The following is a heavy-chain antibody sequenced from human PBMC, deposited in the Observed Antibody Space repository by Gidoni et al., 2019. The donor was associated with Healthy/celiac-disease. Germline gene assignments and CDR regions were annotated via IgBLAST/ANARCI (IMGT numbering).Heavy chain of an antibody. J-gene: IGHJ4*02. CDR3: ARDYPAAAGRALFDY. D-gene: IGHD6-13*01. CDR1: GFTFSSYS. Sequence: EVQLVESGGGLVQPGGSLRLSCAASGFTFSSYSMNWVRQAPGKGLEWVSYISSSSSTIYYADSVKGRFTISRDNAKNSLYLQMNSLRAEDTAVYYCARDYPAAAGRALFDYWGQGTLVTVSS. CDR2: ISSSSSTI. V-gene: IGHV3-48*01.